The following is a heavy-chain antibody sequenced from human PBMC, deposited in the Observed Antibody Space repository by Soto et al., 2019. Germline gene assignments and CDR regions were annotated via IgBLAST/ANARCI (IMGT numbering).Heavy chain of an antibody. V-gene: IGHV4-31*03. Sequence: SETLSLTCSVSGAALNSGNYYWSWIRQVPGKGLEWIGHIYVTGAVDYNPSLRDRITISQDTSERQFSLNLRLVTAADTAVYYCARPRIATNNYKWFDPWGQGTLVTVSS. CDR1: GAALNSGNYY. CDR3: ARPRIATNNYKWFDP. CDR2: IYVTGAV. J-gene: IGHJ5*02. D-gene: IGHD2-21*01.